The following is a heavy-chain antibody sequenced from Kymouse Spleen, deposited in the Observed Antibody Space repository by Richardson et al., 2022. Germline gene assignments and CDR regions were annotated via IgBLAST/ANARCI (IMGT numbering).Heavy chain of an antibody. J-gene: IGHJ5*02. D-gene: IGHD4-11,IGHD4-11*01. CDR1: GGSFSGYY. CDR2: INHSGST. Sequence: QVQLQQWGAGLLKPSETLSLTCAVYGGSFSGYYWSWIRQPPGKGLEWIGEINHSGSTNYNPSLKSRVTISVDTSKNQFSLKLSSVTAADTAVYYCAREEATVTSRWFDPWGQGTLVTVSS. CDR3: AREEATVTSRWFDP. V-gene: IGHV4-34*01.